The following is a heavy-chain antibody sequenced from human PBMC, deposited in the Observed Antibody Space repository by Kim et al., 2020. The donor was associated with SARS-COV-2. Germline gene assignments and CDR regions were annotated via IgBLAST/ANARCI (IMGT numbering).Heavy chain of an antibody. Sequence: GGSLRLSCAASGFTFSSYDMHWVRQVTGKGLEWVSAIGTAGDTYYPASVKGRFTISRENAKNSFYLQMNSLGAGDTAVYYCARKSIAASGIRWYFDLWGR. D-gene: IGHD6-13*01. J-gene: IGHJ2*01. CDR1: GFTFSSYD. V-gene: IGHV3-13*04. CDR2: IGTAGDT. CDR3: ARKSIAASGIRWYFDL.